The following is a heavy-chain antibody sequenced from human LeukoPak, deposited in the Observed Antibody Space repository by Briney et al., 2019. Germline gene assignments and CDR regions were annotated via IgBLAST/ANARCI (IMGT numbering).Heavy chain of an antibody. Sequence: PGGSLRLSCAAPGLTFSNYAMSWVRQAPGKGLEWVSGIGGSGVSTYYTDSVKGRFTISRDNSKNTLYLQMNSLRAEDTAVYYCARGFQCHGDCYFDAIDIWGHGTLVIVSS. J-gene: IGHJ3*02. D-gene: IGHD2-21*02. V-gene: IGHV3-23*01. CDR3: ARGFQCHGDCYFDAIDI. CDR1: GLTFSNYA. CDR2: IGGSGVST.